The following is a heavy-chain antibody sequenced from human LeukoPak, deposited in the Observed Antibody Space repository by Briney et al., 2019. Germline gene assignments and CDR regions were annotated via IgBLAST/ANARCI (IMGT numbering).Heavy chain of an antibody. Sequence: SETLSLTCTVSGGSISSSSYYWGWIRQPPGKGLEWIGSIYYSGSTYYNPSLKSRVTISVDTSKNQFSLKLSSVTAADTAVYYCARDDARESYYDILAPPHIHFDYWGQGTLVTVSS. CDR3: ARDDARESYYDILAPPHIHFDY. D-gene: IGHD3-9*01. CDR1: GGSISSSSYY. CDR2: IYYSGST. V-gene: IGHV4-39*07. J-gene: IGHJ4*02.